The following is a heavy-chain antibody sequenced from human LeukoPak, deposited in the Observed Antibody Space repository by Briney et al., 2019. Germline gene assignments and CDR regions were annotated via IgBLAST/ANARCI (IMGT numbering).Heavy chain of an antibody. CDR3: AKDKGIAAAYEAQYNWFDP. J-gene: IGHJ5*02. V-gene: IGHV3-30*18. CDR1: GFTFSSYG. D-gene: IGHD6-13*01. CDR2: ISYDGSNK. Sequence: GGSPRLSCAASGFTFSSYGMHWVRQAPGKGLEWVAVISYDGSNKYYADSVKGRFTISKDNSKNTLYLQMNSLRAEDTAVYYCAKDKGIAAAYEAQYNWFDPWGQGTLVTVSS.